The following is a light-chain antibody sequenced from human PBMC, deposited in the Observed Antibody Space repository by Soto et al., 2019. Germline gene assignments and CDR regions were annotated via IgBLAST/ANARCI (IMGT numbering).Light chain of an antibody. Sequence: DVVMTQSPLSLPVTLGQPASISCRSSQSLVYSDGNAYLNWLHQRPGQSPRRLIYKVSYRDSGVPDRFSGGGSGTDFTLKISRVEAEDVRVDYCLRGTHWPPYTFGQGTKREIK. CDR1: QSLVYSDGNAY. J-gene: IGKJ2*01. V-gene: IGKV2-30*01. CDR3: LRGTHWPPYT. CDR2: KVS.